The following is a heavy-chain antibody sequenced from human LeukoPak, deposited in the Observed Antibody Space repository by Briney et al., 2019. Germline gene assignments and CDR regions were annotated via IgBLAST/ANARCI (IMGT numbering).Heavy chain of an antibody. CDR1: GGSISSHY. V-gene: IGHV4-59*08. CDR3: ARLRGSSYGMDV. CDR2: IYYSGST. D-gene: IGHD3-10*01. Sequence: PSETLSLTCTVSGGSISSHYWSWIRQPPGKGLEWIGHIYYSGSTNYNPSLRSRITISVDTSKNQFSLKLSSVTAADTAVYYCARLRGSSYGMDVWGQGTTVTVSS. J-gene: IGHJ6*02.